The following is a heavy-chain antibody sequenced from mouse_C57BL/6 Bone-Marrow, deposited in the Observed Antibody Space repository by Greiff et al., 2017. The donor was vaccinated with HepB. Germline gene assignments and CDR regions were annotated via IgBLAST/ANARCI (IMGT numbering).Heavy chain of an antibody. V-gene: IGHV1-82*01. CDR1: GYAFSSSW. CDR2: IYPGDGDT. J-gene: IGHJ4*01. D-gene: IGHD1-1*01. CDR3: ARVITTVGAMDY. Sequence: QVQLQQSGPELVKPGASVKISCKASGYAFSSSWMNWVKQRPGKGLEWIGRIYPGDGDTNYNGKFKGKATFTADTSSNTAYMQLSSLTTEDSAIYYCARVITTVGAMDYWGQGTSVTVSS.